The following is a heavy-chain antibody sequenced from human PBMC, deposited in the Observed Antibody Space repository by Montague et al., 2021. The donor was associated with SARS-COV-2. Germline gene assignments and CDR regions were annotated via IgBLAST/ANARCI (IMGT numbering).Heavy chain of an antibody. CDR3: ARDGHIAARPADYYGMDV. Sequence: SETLSLTCTVSGGSISSYYWSWIRQPPGTGLEWIGYIYYSGSTNYNPSLKSRVTISVDTSKNQISLKLSSVTAADTAASYCARDGHIAARPADYYGMDVWGQGTTVTVSS. J-gene: IGHJ6*02. CDR1: GGSISSYY. D-gene: IGHD6-6*01. CDR2: IYYSGST. V-gene: IGHV4-59*01.